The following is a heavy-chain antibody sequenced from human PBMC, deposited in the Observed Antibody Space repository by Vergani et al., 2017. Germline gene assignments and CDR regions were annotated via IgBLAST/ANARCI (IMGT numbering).Heavy chain of an antibody. Sequence: EVQLLESGGGVVQPGGSLRLSCAASGFTFSGHAMSWVRQAPGKGLEWVSGITSSGRTTNYADSVNGRFTLSRDNSKDTLYLQMNNVRADDTAVYYCAKELIVPGAVPIVTPFDHWGQGTLVTVSS. CDR2: ITSSGRTT. J-gene: IGHJ4*02. V-gene: IGHV3-23*01. CDR3: AKELIVPGAVPIVTPFDH. D-gene: IGHD6-13*01. CDR1: GFTFSGHA.